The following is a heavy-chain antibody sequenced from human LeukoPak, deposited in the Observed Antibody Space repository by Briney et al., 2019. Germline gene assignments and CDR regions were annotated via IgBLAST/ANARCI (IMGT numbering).Heavy chain of an antibody. Sequence: GESLKISCKGSGYSFTSYWIGWVRQMPGKGLEWMGIIYPGDSDTRYSPSFQGQGTISADKSISTAYLQWSSLKASDTAMYYCALTLSSTSSGDDAFDIWGQRTMVTVSS. CDR3: ALTLSSTSSGDDAFDI. CDR1: GYSFTSYW. D-gene: IGHD2-2*01. J-gene: IGHJ3*02. CDR2: IYPGDSDT. V-gene: IGHV5-51*01.